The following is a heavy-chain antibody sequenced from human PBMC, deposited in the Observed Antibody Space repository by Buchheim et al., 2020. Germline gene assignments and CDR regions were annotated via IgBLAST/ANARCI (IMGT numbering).Heavy chain of an antibody. CDR3: ARARGGYDSSANEGALDY. CDR1: GGTFSSYT. J-gene: IGHJ4*02. Sequence: QVQLVQSGAEVKKPGSSVKVSCKASGGTFSSYTISWVRQAPGQGLEWMGRIIPILGIANYAQKFQGRVTITADKSTSTAYMELSSLRSEDTAVYYCARARGGYDSSANEGALDYWGQGTL. V-gene: IGHV1-69*02. D-gene: IGHD3-22*01. CDR2: IIPILGIA.